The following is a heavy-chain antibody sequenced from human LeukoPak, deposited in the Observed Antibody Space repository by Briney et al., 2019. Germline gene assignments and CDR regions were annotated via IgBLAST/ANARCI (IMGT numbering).Heavy chain of an antibody. D-gene: IGHD2-21*02. Sequence: PSGTLSLTCAVSGGSISNNNWWSWVRQPPGKGLEWIGEIYHSGSTNYNPSLKSRVTISVDTSKNQFSLKLSSVTAADTAVYYCAREVVVTATIDYWGQGTLVTVSS. J-gene: IGHJ4*02. CDR3: AREVVVTATIDY. CDR2: IYHSGST. CDR1: GGSISNNNW. V-gene: IGHV4-4*02.